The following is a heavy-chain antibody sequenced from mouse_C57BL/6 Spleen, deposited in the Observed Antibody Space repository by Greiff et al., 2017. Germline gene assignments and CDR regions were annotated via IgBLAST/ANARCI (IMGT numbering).Heavy chain of an antibody. Sequence: VQGVESGPELVKPGASVKISCKASGYSFTSYYIHWVKPRPGQGLEWIGWIYPGSGNTKYNEKFKGKATLTADTSSSTAYMQLSSLTSEDSAVYYCARPYYGSSCGYFDVWGTGTTVTVSS. CDR3: ARPYYGSSCGYFDV. V-gene: IGHV1-66*01. D-gene: IGHD1-1*01. J-gene: IGHJ1*03. CDR2: IYPGSGNT. CDR1: GYSFTSYY.